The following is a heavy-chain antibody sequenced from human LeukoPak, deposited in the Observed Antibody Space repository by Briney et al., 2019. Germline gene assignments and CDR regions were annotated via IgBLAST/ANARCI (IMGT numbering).Heavy chain of an antibody. CDR2: INPHSGGT. CDR1: GYNYRDYY. J-gene: IGHJ3*02. CDR3: ARVNRFFLLKQQAAYDM. Sequence: ASVKVSCKASGYNYRDYYIHWVRHAPGQGLECMGWINPHSGGTRYAPKFQGRVAMSSDMSINTAYMELRSLTSDDTATFYCARVNRFFLLKQQAAYDMWGQGTRVIVSS. D-gene: IGHD6-13*01. V-gene: IGHV1-2*02.